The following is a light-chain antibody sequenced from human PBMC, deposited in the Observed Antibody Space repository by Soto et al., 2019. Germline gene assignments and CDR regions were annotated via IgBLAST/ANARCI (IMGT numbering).Light chain of an antibody. CDR1: SSDVGGYDF. Sequence: QSALTQPASVSGSPGQSITISCTGTSSDVGGYDFVSWYQQHPGKAPKVMIYDVSNRPSGVSNHFSGSKSGNTASLTISGLQAEDEADYYCCSYTSSDTYVFGTGTKLAVL. J-gene: IGLJ1*01. CDR2: DVS. V-gene: IGLV2-14*01. CDR3: CSYTSSDTYV.